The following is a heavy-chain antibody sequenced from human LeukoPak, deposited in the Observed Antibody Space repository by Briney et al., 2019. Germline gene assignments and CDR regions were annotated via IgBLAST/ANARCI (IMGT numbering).Heavy chain of an antibody. CDR2: INPNGDAT. V-gene: IGHV1-46*01. Sequence: ASVKVSCKTSGYTFTKYLIHWVRQAPGQGLEWVGTINPNGDATNYAPRLQGRLTLTQDTSTSTVHMELRGLTPDDTAVYYCARPLFCAFDNCGYWLDPWGPGTLVTVSS. CDR1: GYTFTKYL. CDR3: ARPLFCAFDNCGYWLDP. D-gene: IGHD1-20*01. J-gene: IGHJ5*02.